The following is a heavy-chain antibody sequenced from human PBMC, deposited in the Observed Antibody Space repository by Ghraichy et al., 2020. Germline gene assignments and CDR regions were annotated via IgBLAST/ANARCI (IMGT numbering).Heavy chain of an antibody. CDR3: ARVGCAGTHCPFDY. Sequence: LSLTCAASGFTFDDYYMSWVRQAPGKGLEWISYISTTTTYTNYADSVKGRFTISRDNAKNSVYLQMNSLRAEDTAVYYCARVGCAGTHCPFDYWGQGSLVSVSS. D-gene: IGHD6-13*01. CDR1: GFTFDDYY. J-gene: IGHJ4*02. CDR2: ISTTTTYT. V-gene: IGHV3-11*05.